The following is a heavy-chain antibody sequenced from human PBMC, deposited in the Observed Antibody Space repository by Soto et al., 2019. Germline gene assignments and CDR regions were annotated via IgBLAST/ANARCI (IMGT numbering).Heavy chain of an antibody. CDR3: ARAGLGDGSDY. CDR2: IYYSGST. V-gene: IGHV4-61*01. CDR1: GGSVSSGSYY. J-gene: IGHJ4*02. D-gene: IGHD1-26*01. Sequence: QVQLQESGPGLVKPSETLSLTCTVSGGSVSSGSYYWSWIRQPPGKGLEWIGYIYYSGSTTYNPSLKSRVTISVATSKTQFSLKLSSVTAADTAVYYCARAGLGDGSDYWGQGTLVTVSS.